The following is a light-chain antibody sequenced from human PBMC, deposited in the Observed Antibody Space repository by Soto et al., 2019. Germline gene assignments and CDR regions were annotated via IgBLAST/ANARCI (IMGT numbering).Light chain of an antibody. V-gene: IGKV3-15*01. CDR1: QSIRSN. J-gene: IGKJ4*01. Sequence: EIVMTQSPATLSVSPGERAILSCRASQSIRSNLAWYQQRPGQAPRLLIYGASTRATGIPARFSGSGSGTEFTLTISSLQSEDLAVYYCQQYNNWPASLTFGGGTRVEIK. CDR2: GAS. CDR3: QQYNNWPASLT.